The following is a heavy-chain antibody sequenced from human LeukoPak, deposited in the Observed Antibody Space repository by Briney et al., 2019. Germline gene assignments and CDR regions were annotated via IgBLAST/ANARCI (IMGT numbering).Heavy chain of an antibody. D-gene: IGHD1-26*01. CDR2: LYPGGST. CDR3: ARDPRSGSYSGMDV. V-gene: IGHV3-66*01. Sequence: GSLRLSCAASGFTVSSNYMSWVRQAPGKGLEWVSVLYPGGSTYYADSVTDRFTISRDNSKNTLYLQMNSLRAEDTAVYYCARDPRSGSYSGMDVWGQGTTVTVSS. J-gene: IGHJ6*02. CDR1: GFTVSSNY.